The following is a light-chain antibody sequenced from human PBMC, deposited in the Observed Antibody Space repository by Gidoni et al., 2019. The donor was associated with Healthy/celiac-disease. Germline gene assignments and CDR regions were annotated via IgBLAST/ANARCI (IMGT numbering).Light chain of an antibody. J-gene: IGKJ2*01. V-gene: IGKV3-11*01. CDR2: DAS. CDR3: QQRSNWPPYT. CDR1: QSVSSY. Sequence: EIVLTQSPATLSLSPGERATLSCRASQSVSSYLAWYQQKPGQAPRLLIYDASNRATGIPARFSGSGSGTDFTLTIIRLEPEDFAVYYCQQRSNWPPYTFGQWTKLEIK.